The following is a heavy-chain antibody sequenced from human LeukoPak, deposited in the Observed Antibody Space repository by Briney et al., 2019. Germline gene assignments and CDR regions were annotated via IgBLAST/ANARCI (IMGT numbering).Heavy chain of an antibody. J-gene: IGHJ4*02. Sequence: GGSLRPSCAASGFTFNSLAMKWVRQAPGKGLEWVPRISGSDGSSHYADFVKGRFTISRDNSKNTLHLQMNSLRAEDTAVYYCAKSLGVGGYTRYKGFDQWGQGTLVTVSS. D-gene: IGHD3-16*02. CDR1: GFTFNSLA. V-gene: IGHV3-23*01. CDR3: AKSLGVGGYTRYKGFDQ. CDR2: ISGSDGSS.